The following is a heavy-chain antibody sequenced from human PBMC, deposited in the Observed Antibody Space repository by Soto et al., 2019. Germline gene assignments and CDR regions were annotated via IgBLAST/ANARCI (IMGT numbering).Heavy chain of an antibody. V-gene: IGHV2-5*02. CDR1: GFSLSTSGVG. D-gene: IGHD6-13*01. CDR3: AHRSPYTSNWYVWFDP. J-gene: IGHJ5*02. CDR2: IYRDDDK. Sequence: QITLKESGPTLVKPTQTLTLTCTFSGFSLSTSGVGVGWIRQPPGKALEWLELIYRDDDKRYSPSLKSSLDITKDNSKNQVGLRMTNMDPVDTATDYCAHRSPYTSNWYVWFDPWGQGILVTVSS.